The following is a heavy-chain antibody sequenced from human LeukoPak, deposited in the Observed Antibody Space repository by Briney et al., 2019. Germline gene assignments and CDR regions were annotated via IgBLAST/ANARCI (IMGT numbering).Heavy chain of an antibody. CDR3: ARDPNGDYIGAFEI. D-gene: IGHD4-17*01. CDR2: IRGAGGTT. CDR1: GFTFSSYA. V-gene: IGHV3-23*01. Sequence: GGSLRLSCAASGFTFSSYAMMWLRQAPGKGLEWVSAIRGAGGTTFYADSVKGRFTISRDNSKNTLYLQMSSLRAEDTAVYYCARDPNGDYIGAFEIWGQGTMVTVSS. J-gene: IGHJ3*02.